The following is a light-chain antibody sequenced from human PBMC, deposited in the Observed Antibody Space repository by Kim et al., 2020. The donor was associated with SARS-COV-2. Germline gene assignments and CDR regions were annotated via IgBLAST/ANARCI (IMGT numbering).Light chain of an antibody. CDR3: TSYTSSNTLHVV. CDR2: DVT. J-gene: IGLJ2*01. V-gene: IGLV2-14*04. CDR1: RSDVGGYNY. Sequence: IPIPCTGARSDVGGYNYVSWYQQHPGKAPKLMIYDVTNRPSGVSNRFSGSKSGNTASLTISALQAEDEADYYCTSYTSSNTLHVVFGGGTQLTVL.